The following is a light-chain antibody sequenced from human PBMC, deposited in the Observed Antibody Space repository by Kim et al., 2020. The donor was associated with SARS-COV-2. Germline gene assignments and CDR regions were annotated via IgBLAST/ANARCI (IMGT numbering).Light chain of an antibody. CDR3: AAWDDSLNRVV. V-gene: IGLV1-44*01. Sequence: GHRCTISCSGSSSNIGINTVNWYQQLPGTAPKPLIYSNNQRPSGVPERFSGSKSVTSASLAIGGLQSEDEAHYYCAAWDDSLNRVVFGGGTQLTVL. CDR1: SSNIGINT. J-gene: IGLJ2*01. CDR2: SNN.